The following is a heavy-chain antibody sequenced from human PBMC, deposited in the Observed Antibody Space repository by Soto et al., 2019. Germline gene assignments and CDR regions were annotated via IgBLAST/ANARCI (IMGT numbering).Heavy chain of an antibody. V-gene: IGHV3-21*01. CDR2: ISSSSSYI. Sequence: PGGSLRLSCAASGFTFSSYSMNWVRQAPGKGLEWVSSISSSSSYIYYADSVKGRFTISRDNAKNSLYLQMNSLRAEDTAVYYCARGSRIQLWIYYYYGMDVWGQGTTVTVSS. D-gene: IGHD5-18*01. J-gene: IGHJ6*02. CDR1: GFTFSSYS. CDR3: ARGSRIQLWIYYYYGMDV.